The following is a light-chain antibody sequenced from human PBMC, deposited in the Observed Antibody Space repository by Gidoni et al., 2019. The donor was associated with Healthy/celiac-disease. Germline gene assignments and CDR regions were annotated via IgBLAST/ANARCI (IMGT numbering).Light chain of an antibody. CDR3: QQYGSSPRS. Sequence: EIVLTQSPGTLSLAPGERATLSCRASQSVSSSYLAWYQQKPGQAPRLLIHGASSRANGIPDRFSGGGSGTDFTLTISRLEPEDFAVYYCQQYGSSPRSFGQGTKVEIK. J-gene: IGKJ1*01. V-gene: IGKV3-20*01. CDR1: QSVSSSY. CDR2: GAS.